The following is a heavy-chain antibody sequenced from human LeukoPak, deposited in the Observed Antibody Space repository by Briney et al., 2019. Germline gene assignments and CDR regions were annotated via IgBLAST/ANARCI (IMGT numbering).Heavy chain of an antibody. V-gene: IGHV3-7*03. Sequence: GGSLRLSCAASGFTFSSYWMNWARQAPGKGLEWVASINHNGNVNYYVDSVKGRFTISRDNAKNSLYLQMNSLRAEDTAVYYCARSGDFWSGYYFDYWGQGTLVTVSS. CDR1: GFTFSSYW. CDR2: INHNGNVN. D-gene: IGHD3-3*01. J-gene: IGHJ4*02. CDR3: ARSGDFWSGYYFDY.